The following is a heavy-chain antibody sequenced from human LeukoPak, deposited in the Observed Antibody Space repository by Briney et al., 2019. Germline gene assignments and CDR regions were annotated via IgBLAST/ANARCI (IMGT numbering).Heavy chain of an antibody. CDR3: ARLSKGRFFDYIFDY. CDR1: GGSVSSTAYY. CDR2: IYCGST. V-gene: IGHV4-39*01. J-gene: IGHJ4*01. D-gene: IGHD3-9*01. Sequence: SETLSLTCTVSGGSVSSTAYYWGWIRQPPGKGLEWIGNIYCGSTYYNPSLTSRVTMSVDTSNNQFSLKMHSVTAADTAVYYCARLSKGRFFDYIFDYWGQGTLVTVS.